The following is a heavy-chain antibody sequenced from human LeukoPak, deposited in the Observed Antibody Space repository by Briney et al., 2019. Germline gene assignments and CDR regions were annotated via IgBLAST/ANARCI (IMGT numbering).Heavy chain of an antibody. CDR1: GFPFSSYG. J-gene: IGHJ4*02. CDR3: AKIPFYDSSGYTFDY. V-gene: IGHV3-30*18. Sequence: GSLRLSCAASGFPFSSYGMHWVRQAPGKGLEWVAVISYDGSNKYYADSVKGRFTISRDNSKNTLYLQMNSLRAEDTAVYYCAKIPFYDSSGYTFDYWGQGTLVTVSS. D-gene: IGHD3-22*01. CDR2: ISYDGSNK.